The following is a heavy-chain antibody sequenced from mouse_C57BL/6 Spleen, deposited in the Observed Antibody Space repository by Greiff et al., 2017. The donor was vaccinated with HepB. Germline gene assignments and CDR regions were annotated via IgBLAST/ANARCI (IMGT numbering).Heavy chain of an antibody. V-gene: IGHV7-3*01. Sequence: EVKLVESGGGLVQPGGSLSLSCAASGFTFTDYYMSWVRQPPGKALEWLGFIRNKANGYTTEYSASVKGRFTISRDNSQSILYLQMNALRAEDSATYDCARYDGPRYWYFDVWGTGTTVTVSS. J-gene: IGHJ1*03. CDR1: GFTFTDYY. D-gene: IGHD2-3*01. CDR3: ARYDGPRYWYFDV. CDR2: IRNKANGYTT.